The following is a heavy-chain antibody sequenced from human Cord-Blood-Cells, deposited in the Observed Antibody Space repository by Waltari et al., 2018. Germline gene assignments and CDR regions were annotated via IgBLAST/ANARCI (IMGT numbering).Heavy chain of an antibody. J-gene: IGHJ2*01. Sequence: SRGLSCAASGFTFSSYAMSWVPQAPGKGLEWVSAISGSGGSTYYADSVKGRFTISRDNSKNTLYLQMNSLRAEDTAVYYCAKDPGRPGNWYFDLWGRGTLVTVSS. CDR2: ISGSGGST. D-gene: IGHD3-10*01. CDR1: GFTFSSYA. V-gene: IGHV3-23*01. CDR3: AKDPGRPGNWYFDL.